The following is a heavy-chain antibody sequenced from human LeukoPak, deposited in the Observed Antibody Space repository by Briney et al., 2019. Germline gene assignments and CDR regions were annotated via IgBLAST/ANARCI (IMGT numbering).Heavy chain of an antibody. CDR1: GYTFTGYY. Sequence: ASVKVSCKASGYTFTGYYMHWVRQAPGQGLEWMGWINPNSGGTNYAQKFQGRVTMTRDTSISTAYMELSRLRSDDTAVYYCARDGGNIVVVPAAILITWGQGTLVTVSS. D-gene: IGHD2-2*02. V-gene: IGHV1-2*02. CDR2: INPNSGGT. J-gene: IGHJ5*02. CDR3: ARDGGNIVVVPAAILIT.